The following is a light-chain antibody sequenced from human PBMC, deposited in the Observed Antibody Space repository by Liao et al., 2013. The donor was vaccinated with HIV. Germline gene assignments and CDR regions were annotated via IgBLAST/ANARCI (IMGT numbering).Light chain of an antibody. CDR1: KLGDKY. J-gene: IGLJ2*01. CDR2: YDS. Sequence: SYELTQAPSVSVSPGQTASITCSGDKLGDKYACWYQQKPGQAPLLVIYYDSDRPSGIPERFSGANSGNTATLTISRVEAGDEADYYCQVWDSSSDHVVFGGGTKLTVL. V-gene: IGLV3-1*01. CDR3: QVWDSSSDHVV.